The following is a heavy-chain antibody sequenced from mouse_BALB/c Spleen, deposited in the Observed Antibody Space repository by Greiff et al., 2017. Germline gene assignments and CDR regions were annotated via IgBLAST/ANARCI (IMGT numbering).Heavy chain of an antibody. CDR2: IDPENGDT. V-gene: IGHV14-4*02. CDR3: NAWMITTLVDY. Sequence: EVQLQQSGAELVRSGASVKLSCTASGFNIKDYYMHWVKQRPEQGLEWIGWIDPENGDTEYAPKFQGKATMTADTSSNTAYLQLSSLTSEDTAVYYCNAWMITTLVDYLGQGTTLTVSS. CDR1: GFNIKDYY. D-gene: IGHD2-4*01. J-gene: IGHJ2*01.